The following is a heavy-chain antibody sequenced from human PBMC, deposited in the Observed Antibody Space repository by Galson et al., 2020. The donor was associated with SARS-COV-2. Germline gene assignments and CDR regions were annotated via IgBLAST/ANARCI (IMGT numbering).Heavy chain of an antibody. D-gene: IGHD3-10*01. V-gene: IGHV4-61*01. CDR1: GGSVSSGSYY. J-gene: IGHJ4*02. CDR3: ARVLVRGVNNFDY. CDR2: IYYSGST. Sequence: SETLSLTCTVSGGSVSSGSYYWSWIRQPPGKGLEWIGYIYYSGSTNYNPSLKSRVTISVDTSKNQFSLKLSSVTAADTAVYYCARVLVRGVNNFDYWGQGTLVTVSS.